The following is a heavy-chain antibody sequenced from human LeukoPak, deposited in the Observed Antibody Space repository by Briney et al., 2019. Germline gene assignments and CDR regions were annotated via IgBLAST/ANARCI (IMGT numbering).Heavy chain of an antibody. V-gene: IGHV3-23*01. J-gene: IGHJ4*02. CDR3: AKRLGLVTTWHYFDS. CDR1: GFTFNTFA. CDR2: ISGNAGTT. Sequence: GGSLRLSCAASGFTFNTFAMNWVRQAPGKGLEWVSVISGNAGTTYYADSVKGRLTISRDNSKNTLYLEMNSLRAEDTAVYYCAKRLGLVTTWHYFDSWGQGTLVTVSS. D-gene: IGHD1-26*01.